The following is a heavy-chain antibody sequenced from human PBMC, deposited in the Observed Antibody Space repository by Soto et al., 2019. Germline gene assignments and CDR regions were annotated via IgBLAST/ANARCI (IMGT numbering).Heavy chain of an antibody. V-gene: IGHV4-34*01. Sequence: SETLSLTCAVYGGSVNGYYWNWIRQPPGKGLEWIGEINHTGGTPYNPSLKIRVTRSVDTSKNQFSLRLSSVTAADTAIYYCATRITVFGLLIPPFDPWGQGTQVTVSS. D-gene: IGHD3-3*01. CDR1: GGSVNGYY. J-gene: IGHJ5*02. CDR2: INHTGGT. CDR3: ATRITVFGLLIPPFDP.